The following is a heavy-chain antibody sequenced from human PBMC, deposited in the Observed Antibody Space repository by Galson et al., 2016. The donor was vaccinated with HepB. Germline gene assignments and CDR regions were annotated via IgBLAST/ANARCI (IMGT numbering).Heavy chain of an antibody. Sequence: SLRLSCAASGFTFSAYGMHWVRQAPGKGLEWVAVIWYDESRKYYGDFVKGRFTISRDNSRSTVSLQMNSLRAEDTALYYCARDTAGRRIDSWGQGTLVTVSS. V-gene: IGHV3-33*01. CDR1: GFTFSAYG. D-gene: IGHD6-6*01. CDR2: IWYDESRK. CDR3: ARDTAGRRIDS. J-gene: IGHJ4*02.